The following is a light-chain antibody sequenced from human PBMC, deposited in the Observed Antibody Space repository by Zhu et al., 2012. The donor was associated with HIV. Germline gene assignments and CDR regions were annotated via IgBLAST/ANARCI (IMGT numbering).Light chain of an antibody. CDR1: QSIDSW. V-gene: IGKV1-5*01. CDR2: DAS. Sequence: DIQMTQSPSTLSASVGDRVTITCRASQSIDSWLAWYQQKPGKAPKLLIYDASTLQSGVPSTFSGSGSGTEFTLTISSLQPEDFAIYYCQQLNTYPLFTFGPGTKVDIK. CDR3: QQLNTYPLFT. J-gene: IGKJ3*01.